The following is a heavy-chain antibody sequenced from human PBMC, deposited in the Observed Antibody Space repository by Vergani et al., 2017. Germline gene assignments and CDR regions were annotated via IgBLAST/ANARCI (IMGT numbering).Heavy chain of an antibody. CDR2: INHSGST. CDR1: GRSFSGYY. V-gene: IGHV4-34*01. Sequence: QVQLQQWGAGLLKPSETLSLTCAVYGRSFSGYYGSWIRQPQGKGLEWIGEINHSGSTNYNPSLKSRVTISVDTSKNQFSLKLSSVTAADTAVYYWASGKGLFDYGGQGTLVTVSS. CDR3: ASGKGLFDY. J-gene: IGHJ4*02.